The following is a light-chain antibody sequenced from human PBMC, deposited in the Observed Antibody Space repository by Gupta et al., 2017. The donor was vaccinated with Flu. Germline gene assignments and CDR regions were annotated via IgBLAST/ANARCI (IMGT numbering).Light chain of an antibody. J-gene: IGKJ3*01. CDR2: WAS. CDR3: QQFYTTPLA. Sequence: DIVMTQSTDSLAVSLGERATINCTSSQSVLYSSNNKNYLAWYQQKPGQPPKLLIHWASTRESGVPDRFSGSGSGTDFTLTISSLQAEDVAVYYCQQFYTTPLAFGPGTKVHIK. CDR1: QSVLYSSNNKNY. V-gene: IGKV4-1*01.